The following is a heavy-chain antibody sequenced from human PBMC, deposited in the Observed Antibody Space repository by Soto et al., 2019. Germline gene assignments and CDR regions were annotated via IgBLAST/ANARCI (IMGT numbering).Heavy chain of an antibody. V-gene: IGHV3-23*01. CDR2: SSGEGSNT. D-gene: IGHD2-8*02. J-gene: IGHJ1*01. CDR1: GFVFSSYV. CDR3: ATWSYCTDFSYYPDYFQQ. Sequence: GGSLRLSCKASGFVFSSYVMSWVRQAPGQGLKWVSASSGEGSNTYYADSVKGRFSISRDHFRNILYLQMNSLRAEDAAVYICATWSYCTDFSYYPDYFQQLGQGALVTVSS.